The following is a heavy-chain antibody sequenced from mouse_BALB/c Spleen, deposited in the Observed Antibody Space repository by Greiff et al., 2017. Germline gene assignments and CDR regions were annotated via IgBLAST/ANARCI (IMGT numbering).Heavy chain of an antibody. D-gene: IGHD1-2*01. Sequence: QVQLQQSGAELVRPGTSVKISCKASGYTFTNYWLGWVKQRPGHGLEWIGDIYPGGGYTNYNEKFKGKATLTADTSSSTAYMQLSSLTSEDSAVYFCAREDYGYRRLDYWGQGTTLTVSS. CDR2: IYPGGGYT. V-gene: IGHV1-63*02. J-gene: IGHJ2*01. CDR1: GYTFTNYW. CDR3: AREDYGYRRLDY.